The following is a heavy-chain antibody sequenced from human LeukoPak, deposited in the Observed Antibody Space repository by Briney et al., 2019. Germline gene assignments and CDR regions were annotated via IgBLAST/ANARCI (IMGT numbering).Heavy chain of an antibody. CDR2: IYYSGST. V-gene: IGHV4-39*01. CDR1: GGSISSSSYY. Sequence: SETLSLTCTVSGGSISSSSYYWGWMRQPPGKGLEWIGSIYYSGSTYYNPSLKSRVTISVDTSKNQFSLKLSSVTAADTAVYYCARHRGPISSSSWPPYFDYWGQGTLVTVSS. D-gene: IGHD6-13*01. CDR3: ARHRGPISSSSWPPYFDY. J-gene: IGHJ4*02.